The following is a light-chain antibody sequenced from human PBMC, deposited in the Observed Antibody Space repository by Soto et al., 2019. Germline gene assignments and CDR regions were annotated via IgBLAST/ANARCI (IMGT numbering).Light chain of an antibody. CDR1: QSVSSN. V-gene: IGKV3-15*01. Sequence: EIVMTQSRATLSVSPGERASLSCRASQSVSSNLAWYQQKPGQAPRLLIYGASTRATDIPARFSGSGSGTELTLTISSLQSEDFAVYYCQQYNNWPRTFGQGTKVEIK. J-gene: IGKJ1*01. CDR3: QQYNNWPRT. CDR2: GAS.